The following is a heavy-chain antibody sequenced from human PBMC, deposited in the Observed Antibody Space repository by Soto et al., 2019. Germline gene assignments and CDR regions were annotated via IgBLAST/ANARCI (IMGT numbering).Heavy chain of an antibody. Sequence: SETLSLTCTVSGGSISSGDYYWSWIRQPPGKGLEWSGYIYYSGSTYYNPSLKSRVTISVDTSKNQFSLKLSSVTAADTAVYYCAGQITVTTYYFDYWGQGTLVTVSS. D-gene: IGHD4-17*01. CDR2: IYYSGST. J-gene: IGHJ4*02. CDR3: AGQITVTTYYFDY. CDR1: GGSISSGDYY. V-gene: IGHV4-30-4*01.